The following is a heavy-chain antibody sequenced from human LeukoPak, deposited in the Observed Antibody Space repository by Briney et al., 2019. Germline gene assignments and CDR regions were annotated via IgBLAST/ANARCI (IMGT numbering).Heavy chain of an antibody. CDR2: INHSGST. D-gene: IGHD5-18*01. Sequence: SETLSLTCAVCGGSFSGYYWSWIRQPPGKGLEGIGEINHSGSTNYNPSLKSRVTISVDTSKNQFSLKLSSVTAADTAVYYCARGPRIRPVGQLWLRGAFDIWGQGTMVTVSS. CDR1: GGSFSGYY. V-gene: IGHV4-34*01. CDR3: ARGPRIRPVGQLWLRGAFDI. J-gene: IGHJ3*02.